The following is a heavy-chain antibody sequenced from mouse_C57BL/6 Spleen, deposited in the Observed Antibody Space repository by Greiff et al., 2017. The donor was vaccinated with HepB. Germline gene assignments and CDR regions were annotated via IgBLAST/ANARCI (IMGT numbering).Heavy chain of an antibody. CDR3: ARGGNWAY. CDR1: GFTFSSYA. J-gene: IGHJ3*01. Sequence: EVKLMESGGGLVKPGGSLKLSCAASGFTFSSYAMSWVRQTPEKRLEWVATISDGGSYTYYPDNVKGRFTISRDNAKNNLYLQMSHLKSEDTAMYYCARGGNWAYWGQGTLVTVSA. D-gene: IGHD2-1*01. V-gene: IGHV5-4*03. CDR2: ISDGGSYT.